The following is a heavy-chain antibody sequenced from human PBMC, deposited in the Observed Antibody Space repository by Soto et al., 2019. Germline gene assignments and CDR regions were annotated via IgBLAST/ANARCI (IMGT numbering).Heavy chain of an antibody. V-gene: IGHV3-7*01. D-gene: IGHD3-3*01. CDR1: GFTFSSYW. J-gene: IGHJ6*03. CDR2: IKQDGSEK. Sequence: GGSLRLSCAASGFTFSSYWMSWVRQAPGKGLEWVANIKQDGSEKYYVDSVKGRFTISRDNAKNSLYLQMNSLRAEDTAVYYCARAARITIFGVTTWAYYYYYMDVWGKGTTVTVSS. CDR3: ARAARITIFGVTTWAYYYYYMDV.